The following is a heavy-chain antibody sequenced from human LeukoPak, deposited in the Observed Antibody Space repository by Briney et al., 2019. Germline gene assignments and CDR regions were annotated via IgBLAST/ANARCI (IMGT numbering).Heavy chain of an antibody. J-gene: IGHJ4*02. Sequence: SETLSLTCAVYGGSFSGYYWSWIRQPPGKGLEWIGEINHSGSTNCNPSLKSRVTISVDTSKNQFSLKLSSVTAADTAVYYCARGRVAAAGTPGYWGQGTLVTVSS. CDR1: GGSFSGYY. CDR3: ARGRVAAAGTPGY. CDR2: INHSGST. V-gene: IGHV4-34*01. D-gene: IGHD6-13*01.